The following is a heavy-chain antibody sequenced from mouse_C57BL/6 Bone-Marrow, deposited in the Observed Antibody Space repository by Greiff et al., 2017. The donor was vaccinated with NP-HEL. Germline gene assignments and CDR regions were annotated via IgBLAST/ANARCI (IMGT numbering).Heavy chain of an antibody. V-gene: IGHV10-1*01. CDR3: VRQPVDYAMDY. J-gene: IGHJ4*01. Sequence: EVNVVESGGGLVQPKGSLKLSCAASGFSFNTYAMNWVRQAPGKGLEWVARIRSKSNNYATYYADSVKDRFTISRDDSESMLYLQMNNLKTEDTAMYYCVRQPVDYAMDYWGQGTSVTVSS. D-gene: IGHD1-1*01. CDR1: GFSFNTYA. CDR2: IRSKSNNYAT.